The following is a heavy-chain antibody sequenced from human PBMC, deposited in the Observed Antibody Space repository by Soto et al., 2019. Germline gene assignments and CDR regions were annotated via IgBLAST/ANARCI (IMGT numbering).Heavy chain of an antibody. V-gene: IGHV1-2*04. J-gene: IGHJ6*02. CDR2: INPNSGGT. Sequence: ASVKVSCKASENTFSTYLVHWVRQVHGQGLEWMGWINPNSGGTNYAQKFQGWVTMTRDTSISTAYMELSRLRSDDTAVYYCARELAVAGTGGMDVWGQGTTVTVSS. D-gene: IGHD6-19*01. CDR1: ENTFSTYL. CDR3: ARELAVAGTGGMDV.